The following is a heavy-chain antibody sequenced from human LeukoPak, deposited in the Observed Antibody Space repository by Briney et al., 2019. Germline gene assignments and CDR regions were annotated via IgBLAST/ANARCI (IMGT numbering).Heavy chain of an antibody. D-gene: IGHD4-17*01. CDR2: IYYSGST. CDR1: GGSISSNY. V-gene: IGHV4-59*08. CDR3: ARHDYDYGETSPNWFDP. Sequence: SETLSLTCTVSGGSISSNYWSWIRQPPGKGLEWIGYIYYSGSTNYNPSLKSRVTISVDTSKNQFSLKLSSVTAADTAVYYCARHDYDYGETSPNWFDPWGQGTLVTVSS. J-gene: IGHJ5*02.